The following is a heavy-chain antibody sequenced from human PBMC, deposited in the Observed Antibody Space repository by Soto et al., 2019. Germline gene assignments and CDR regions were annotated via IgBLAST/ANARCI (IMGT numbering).Heavy chain of an antibody. CDR1: KFTFSSYG. Sequence: QVQLVESGGGVVQPGRSLRLSCAASKFTFSSYGMHWVRQAPGKGLEWVAVISYDGSYNYYADSVKGRFTISRDNSKNTLYLQMNSLRAEDTAVYYCAKSQGRNFGGLSDLWGQGTLVIVSS. CDR3: AKSQGRNFGGLSDL. D-gene: IGHD3-9*01. CDR2: ISYDGSYN. J-gene: IGHJ4*02. V-gene: IGHV3-30*18.